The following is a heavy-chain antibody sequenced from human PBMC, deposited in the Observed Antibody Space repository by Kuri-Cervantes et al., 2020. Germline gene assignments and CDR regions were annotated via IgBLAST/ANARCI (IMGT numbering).Heavy chain of an antibody. CDR3: AKSQQLGPFFYYYYMDV. Sequence: GGSLRLSCAASGFTFSSYGMHWVRQAPGKGLEWVTFILYDGSTKYYADSVKGRFTISRDNSKSTLYLQMNSLRAEDTAVYYCAKSQQLGPFFYYYYMDVWGKGTSVTVSS. D-gene: IGHD6-6*01. J-gene: IGHJ6*03. V-gene: IGHV3-30*02. CDR2: ILYDGSTK. CDR1: GFTFSSYG.